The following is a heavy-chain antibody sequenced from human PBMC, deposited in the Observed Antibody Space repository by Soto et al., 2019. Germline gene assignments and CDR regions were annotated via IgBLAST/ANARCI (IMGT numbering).Heavy chain of an antibody. CDR3: ARGARTLIAVADH. D-gene: IGHD6-19*01. CDR2: IIPIFGTA. J-gene: IGHJ4*02. Sequence: GASVNVSCKASGGTFSSYAISWVRQAPGQGLEWMGGIIPIFGTANYAQKFQGRVTITADESTSTAYMELSSLRSEDTAVYYCARGARTLIAVADHWGQGTLVTVSS. V-gene: IGHV1-69*13. CDR1: GGTFSSYA.